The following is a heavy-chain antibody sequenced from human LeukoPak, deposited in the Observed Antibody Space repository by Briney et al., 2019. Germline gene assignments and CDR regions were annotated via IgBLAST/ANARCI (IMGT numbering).Heavy chain of an antibody. V-gene: IGHV3-21*01. J-gene: IGHJ4*02. CDR1: GFTFSSYS. CDR3: ARGAGRWGSPTSFDY. CDR2: ISSSSSYI. D-gene: IGHD6-13*01. Sequence: GGSLRPSCAASGFTFSSYSMNWVRQAPGKGLEWVSSISSSSSYIYYADSVKGRFTISRDNAKNSLYLQMNSLRAEDTAVYYCARGAGRWGSPTSFDYWGQGTLVTVSS.